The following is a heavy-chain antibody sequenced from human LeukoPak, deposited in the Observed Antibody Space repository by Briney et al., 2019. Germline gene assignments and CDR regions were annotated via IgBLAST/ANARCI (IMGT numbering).Heavy chain of an antibody. CDR1: GFSFSSYA. CDR2: LSSNGGYT. Sequence: GGSLKLSCSASGFSFSSYAMHWVRQAPGKGLEYVSGLSSNGGYTYYADSVKDRFIISRDNSKNTLYLQMSSLRAEDTAVYYCMKTYGMGSFSNWGQGTLVTVSS. J-gene: IGHJ4*02. V-gene: IGHV3-64D*06. D-gene: IGHD3-10*01. CDR3: MKTYGMGSFSN.